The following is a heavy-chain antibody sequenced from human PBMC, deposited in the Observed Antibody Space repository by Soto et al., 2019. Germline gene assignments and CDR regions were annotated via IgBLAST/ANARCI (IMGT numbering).Heavy chain of an antibody. Sequence: PGGSLRLSCAASGFTFSSYAMHWVRQAPGKGLEWVAVISYDGSNKYYADSVKGRFTISRDNSKNTLYLQMNSLRAEDTAVYYCAREPVDIQGYYGMDVWGQGTTVTVSS. CDR2: ISYDGSNK. D-gene: IGHD2-2*03. CDR3: AREPVDIQGYYGMDV. CDR1: GFTFSSYA. J-gene: IGHJ6*02. V-gene: IGHV3-30-3*01.